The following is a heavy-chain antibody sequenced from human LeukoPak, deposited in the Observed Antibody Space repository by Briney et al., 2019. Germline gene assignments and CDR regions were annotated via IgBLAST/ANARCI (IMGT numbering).Heavy chain of an antibody. V-gene: IGHV4-39*01. CDR1: GDSISSSSYY. D-gene: IGHD3-10*01. CDR3: ASVRRGFGESSKYYAYYYMGV. Sequence: SETLSLTCSVSGDSISSSSYYWGWIRQPPGKGLEWIASIYYSGSTYYNPSLKSRVTISLDTSKNQFSLKLSSVTAADTAVYYCASVRRGFGESSKYYAYYYMGVWGKGTTVTISS. CDR2: IYYSGST. J-gene: IGHJ6*03.